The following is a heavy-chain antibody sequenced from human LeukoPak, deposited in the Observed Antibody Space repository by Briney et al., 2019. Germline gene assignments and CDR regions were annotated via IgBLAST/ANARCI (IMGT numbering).Heavy chain of an antibody. CDR3: AKDLLSGPEDAFDI. Sequence: PGGSLRLSCAASGFTFSNYWMTWVRQAPGKGLEWVSAISGSGGSTYYADSVKGRFTISRDNSKNTLYLQMNSLRAEDTAVYYCAKDLLSGPEDAFDIWGQGTMVTVSS. CDR2: ISGSGGST. V-gene: IGHV3-23*01. J-gene: IGHJ3*02. D-gene: IGHD5-12*01. CDR1: GFTFSNYW.